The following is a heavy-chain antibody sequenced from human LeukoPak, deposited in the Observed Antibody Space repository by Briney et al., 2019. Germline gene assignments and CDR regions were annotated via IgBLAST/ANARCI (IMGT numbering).Heavy chain of an antibody. J-gene: IGHJ5*02. CDR3: ARDPVAGTLRFDP. CDR2: ISSSSSYI. V-gene: IGHV3-21*01. D-gene: IGHD6-19*01. CDR1: GFTFSSYS. Sequence: GGSLRLSCAASGFTFSSYSMNWVRQAPGKGLEWVSSISSSSSYIYYADSVKGRFTISRDNAKNSLYLQMNSLRAEDTAVYYCARDPVAGTLRFDPWGQGTLVTVSS.